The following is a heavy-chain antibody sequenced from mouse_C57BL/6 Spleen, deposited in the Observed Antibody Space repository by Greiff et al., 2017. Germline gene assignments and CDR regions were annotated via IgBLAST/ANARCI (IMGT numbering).Heavy chain of an antibody. D-gene: IGHD1-1*01. V-gene: IGHV1-7*01. Sequence: VQVVESGAELAKPGASVKLSCKASGYTFTSYWMHWVKQRPGQGLEWIGYINPSSGYTKYNQKFKDKATLTADKSSSTAYMQLSSLTYEDSAVYYCARSYYGSSYYAMDYWGQGTSVTVSS. J-gene: IGHJ4*01. CDR3: ARSYYGSSYYAMDY. CDR2: INPSSGYT. CDR1: GYTFTSYW.